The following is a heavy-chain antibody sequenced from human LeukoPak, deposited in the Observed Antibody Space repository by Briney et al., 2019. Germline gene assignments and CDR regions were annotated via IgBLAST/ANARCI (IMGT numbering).Heavy chain of an antibody. D-gene: IGHD4-17*01. CDR1: GFTFSSYA. CDR2: ISGGGGST. Sequence: GGSLRLSCAASGFTFSSYAMSWVRQAPGKGLEWVSAISGGGGSTYSADSVKGRFTISRDNSKNTLYLQMNSLRAEDTAVYYCAKDMTTVTPRVDYGMDVWGQGTTVTVSS. CDR3: AKDMTTVTPRVDYGMDV. V-gene: IGHV3-23*01. J-gene: IGHJ6*02.